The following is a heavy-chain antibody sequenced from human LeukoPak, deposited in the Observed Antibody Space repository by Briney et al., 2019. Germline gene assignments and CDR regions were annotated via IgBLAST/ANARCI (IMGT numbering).Heavy chain of an antibody. V-gene: IGHV3-23*01. J-gene: IGHJ5*02. CDR3: AKTRGGTYYDFWSGYYIYWFDP. Sequence: PGGSLRLSCAASGFTFSSYAMTWVRQAPGKGLEWVSAISGSGGSTYYADSVKGRFTISRDNSKNTLYLQMNSLRAEDTAVYYCAKTRGGTYYDFWSGYYIYWFDPWGQGTLVTVSS. D-gene: IGHD3-3*01. CDR1: GFTFSSYA. CDR2: ISGSGGST.